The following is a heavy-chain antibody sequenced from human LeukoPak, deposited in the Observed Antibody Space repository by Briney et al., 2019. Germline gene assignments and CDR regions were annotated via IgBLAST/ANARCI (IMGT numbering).Heavy chain of an antibody. J-gene: IGHJ4*02. CDR3: ARRDYSGSAPYFDY. CDR1: GYSFTYYW. CDR2: IYPRDSDT. V-gene: IGHV5-51*01. D-gene: IGHD6-25*01. Sequence: GESLKISCKASGYSFTYYWIGWVRQMPGKGLEWMGIIYPRDSDTRYSPSFQGQVTMSADKSISTAYLQWSSLKASDTAMYYCARRDYSGSAPYFDYWGQGTLVTVSS.